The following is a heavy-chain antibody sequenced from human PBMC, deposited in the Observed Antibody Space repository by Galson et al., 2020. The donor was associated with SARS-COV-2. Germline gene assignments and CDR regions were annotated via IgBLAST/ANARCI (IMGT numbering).Heavy chain of an antibody. D-gene: IGHD1-26*01. Sequence: QAGGSLRLSCATSGFTFSSYGMHWVRQAPGKGLEWVAVILYDGSNKNYADSVKGRFTISRDNSKNTLYLQMNSLRAEDTAVYYCATEIMRSGDYGVDVWGQGTTVTVSS. CDR2: ILYDGSNK. CDR1: GFTFSSYG. CDR3: ATEIMRSGDYGVDV. V-gene: IGHV3-33*01. J-gene: IGHJ6*02.